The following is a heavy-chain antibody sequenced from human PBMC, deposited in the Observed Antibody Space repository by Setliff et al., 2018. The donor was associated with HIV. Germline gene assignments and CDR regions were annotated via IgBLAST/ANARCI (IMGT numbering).Heavy chain of an antibody. Sequence: SETLSLTCAVSGGSISSSNWWSWVRQPPGKGLEWIGEIYHSGSTNYNPSLKSRVTISVDTSKNQFSLKLTSVTAADTAVYYCARFRTSSGGTFDYWGQGTLVTVSS. D-gene: IGHD6-6*01. CDR1: GGSISSSNW. V-gene: IGHV4-4*02. CDR3: ARFRTSSGGTFDY. CDR2: IYHSGST. J-gene: IGHJ4*02.